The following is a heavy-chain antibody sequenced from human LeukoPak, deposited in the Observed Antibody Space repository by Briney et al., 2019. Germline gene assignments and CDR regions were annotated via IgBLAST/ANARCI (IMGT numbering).Heavy chain of an antibody. D-gene: IGHD2-15*01. V-gene: IGHV4-59*01. J-gene: IGHJ6*02. CDR3: ARDRGYCSGGSCYPGEDGMDV. Sequence: SETLSLTCTVSGGSISSYYWSWIRQPPGKGLEWIGYIYTSGSTNYNPSLKSRVTISVDTSKNQFSLKLSSVTAADTAVYYCARDRGYCSGGSCYPGEDGMDVWGQGTSVTVSS. CDR1: GGSISSYY. CDR2: IYTSGST.